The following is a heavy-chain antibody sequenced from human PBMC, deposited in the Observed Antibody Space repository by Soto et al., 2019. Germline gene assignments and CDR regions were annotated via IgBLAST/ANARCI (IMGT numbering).Heavy chain of an antibody. J-gene: IGHJ3*02. D-gene: IGHD3-22*01. CDR1: GFTFSSYA. CDR3: AKDSPEYYYDSSGYSDAFDI. V-gene: IGHV3-23*01. CDR2: ISGSGGST. Sequence: GGSLRLSCAASGFTFSSYAMSWVRQAPGKGLEWVSAISGSGGSTYYADSVKGRFTISRDNSKNTLYLQMNSLRAEDTAVYYCAKDSPEYYYDSSGYSDAFDIWGQGTMVTVSS.